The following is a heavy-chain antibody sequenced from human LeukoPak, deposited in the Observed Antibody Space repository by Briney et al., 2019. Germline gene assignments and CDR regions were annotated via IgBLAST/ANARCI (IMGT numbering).Heavy chain of an antibody. D-gene: IGHD3-22*01. J-gene: IGHJ4*02. CDR3: AREYYYDSSGSVDY. CDR1: GGTFSSYA. V-gene: IGHV1-69*05. CDR2: IIPIFGTA. Sequence: SVKVSCKASGGTFSSYAISWVRQAPGQGLEWMGGIIPIFGTANYAQKFQGRVTITTDESTSTAYMELRSLRSDDTAVYYCAREYYYDSSGSVDYWGQGTLVTVSS.